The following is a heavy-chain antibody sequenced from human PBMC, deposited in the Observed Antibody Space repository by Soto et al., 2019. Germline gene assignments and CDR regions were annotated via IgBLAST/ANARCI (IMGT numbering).Heavy chain of an antibody. Sequence: PSETLSLTSTVSGGAISSRNYYWGWIRQPPGKGLEWIGSIHYSGSPSYSPSLKSRVTLSVDTSKNQFSLILSSVTAADKPVYPSVDDSNNYSDNWRQGTLVTVSA. CDR3: VDDSNNYSDN. CDR2: IHYSGSP. D-gene: IGHD3-22*01. CDR1: GGAISSRNYY. V-gene: IGHV4-39*01. J-gene: IGHJ4*02.